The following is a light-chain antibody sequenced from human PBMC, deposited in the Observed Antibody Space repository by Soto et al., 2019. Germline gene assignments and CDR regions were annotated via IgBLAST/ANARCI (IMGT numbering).Light chain of an antibody. V-gene: IGKV1-39*01. Sequence: DIQVTQSPSSLSAFVGDSVTITCRASQNINNNLNWYQQKPGKAPKLLIYAASSLQSGVPSRFSGGGSESHFTLTINSLQPEDFATYYCQHSYNAPYTFGLGTRLEIK. CDR1: QNINNN. CDR2: AAS. J-gene: IGKJ2*01. CDR3: QHSYNAPYT.